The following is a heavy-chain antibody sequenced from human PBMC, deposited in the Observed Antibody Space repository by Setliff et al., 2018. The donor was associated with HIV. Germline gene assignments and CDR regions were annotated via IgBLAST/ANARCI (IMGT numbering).Heavy chain of an antibody. Sequence: GSSEKVSCKASGYTFTGYGIHWVRQARGQGLEWMGWMSGYSGDTNYAQKFQGRVTMTIDTSTSTAYMALRSLRSDDTAVYYCARAGEQYSTSQYYYYYMDVWGKGTTVTVS. CDR3: ARAGEQYSTSQYYYYYMDV. CDR2: MSGYSGDT. D-gene: IGHD6-6*01. V-gene: IGHV1-18*01. J-gene: IGHJ6*03. CDR1: GYTFTGYG.